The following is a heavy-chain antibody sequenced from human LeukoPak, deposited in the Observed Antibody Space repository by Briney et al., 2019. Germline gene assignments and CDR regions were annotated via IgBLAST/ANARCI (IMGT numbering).Heavy chain of an antibody. CDR1: RGTFSSYA. CDR3: ARVSEDYYDSSGYYPFDY. D-gene: IGHD3-22*01. V-gene: IGHV1-69*05. CDR2: IIPIFGTA. Sequence: SVKVSCKASRGTFSSYAISWVRQAPGQGLEWMGRIIPIFGTANYAQKFQGRVTITKDESTSTAYMELSSLRSEDTAVYYCARVSEDYYDSSGYYPFDYWGQGTLVTVSS. J-gene: IGHJ4*02.